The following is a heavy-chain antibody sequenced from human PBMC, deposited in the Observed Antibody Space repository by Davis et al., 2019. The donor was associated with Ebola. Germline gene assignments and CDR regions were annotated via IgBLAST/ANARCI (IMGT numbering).Heavy chain of an antibody. D-gene: IGHD3-10*01. CDR1: GFTFSDYY. CDR2: ISSSGSTI. CDR3: ARDRRGLLWFREKNWYFDL. J-gene: IGHJ2*01. Sequence: GESLKISCAASGFTFSDYYMSWIRQAPGKGLEWVSYISSSGSTIYYADSVKGRFTISRDNAKNSLYLQMNSLRAEDTAVYYCARDRRGLLWFREKNWYFDLWGRGTLVTVSS. V-gene: IGHV3-11*01.